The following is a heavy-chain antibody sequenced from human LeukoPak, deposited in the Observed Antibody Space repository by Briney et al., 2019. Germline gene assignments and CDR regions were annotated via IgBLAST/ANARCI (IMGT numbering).Heavy chain of an antibody. CDR1: GFTFSSYW. J-gene: IGHJ4*02. V-gene: IGHV3-7*01. CDR3: AGEKYYYHSSDYYPGGDY. D-gene: IGHD3-22*01. Sequence: GGSLRLSCAASGFTFSSYWMSWVRQAPGKGLEWVANIKQDGSEKYYVDSVKGRFTISRDNAKNSLYLQMNSLRAEDTAVYYCAGEKYYYHSSDYYPGGDYWGQGTLVTVSS. CDR2: IKQDGSEK.